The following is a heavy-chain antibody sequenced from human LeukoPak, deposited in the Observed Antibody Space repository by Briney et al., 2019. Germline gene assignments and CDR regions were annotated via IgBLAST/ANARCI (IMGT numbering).Heavy chain of an antibody. J-gene: IGHJ6*02. V-gene: IGHV1-2*02. Sequence: ASVKVSCKASGYTFTGYYMHWVRQAPGQGLEWMGWINPNSGGTNYAQKFQGRVTMTRDTSISTAYMELSRLRSDDTAVYYCARDGGYCSSTSCCTAAGSYYYYGMDVWGQGTTVTVSS. CDR2: INPNSGGT. CDR3: ARDGGYCSSTSCCTAAGSYYYYGMDV. D-gene: IGHD2-2*02. CDR1: GYTFTGYY.